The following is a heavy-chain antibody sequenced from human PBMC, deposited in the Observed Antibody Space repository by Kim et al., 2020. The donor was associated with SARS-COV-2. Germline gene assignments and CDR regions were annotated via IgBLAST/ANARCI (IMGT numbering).Heavy chain of an antibody. Sequence: GGSLRLSCVASGFTFDTYAMSWVRQAPGKGLEWVSVISGNGVNKFYADSVRGRFTISRDNSKDTLYLQMNSLRDEDTGLYYCAKVVVMDGYNYYYYYGMDVWGQGTTVTVSS. V-gene: IGHV3-23*01. J-gene: IGHJ6*02. D-gene: IGHD3-22*01. CDR3: AKVVVMDGYNYYYYYGMDV. CDR2: ISGNGVNK. CDR1: GFTFDTYA.